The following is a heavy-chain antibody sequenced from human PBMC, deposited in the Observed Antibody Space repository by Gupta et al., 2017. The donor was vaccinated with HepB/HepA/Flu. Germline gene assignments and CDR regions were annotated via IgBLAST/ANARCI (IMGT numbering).Heavy chain of an antibody. V-gene: IGHV3-23*01. CDR1: GFSVGSNA. J-gene: IGHJ6*03. Sequence: EVQLLESGGGLVQPGGSLSLSCAASGFSVGSNAMAWVRQAPGKGLEWVSGFGSDMGTHYADSVRGRFTISRDNLKNTVSLQLNSLRAEDTAVYYCAKDLYFWSAMDVWGEGTTVTVSS. D-gene: IGHD3-3*01. CDR3: AKDLYFWSAMDV. CDR2: FGSDMGT.